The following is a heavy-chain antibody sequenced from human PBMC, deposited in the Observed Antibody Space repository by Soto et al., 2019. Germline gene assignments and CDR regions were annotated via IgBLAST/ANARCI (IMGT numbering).Heavy chain of an antibody. J-gene: IGHJ5*02. CDR3: ARGLWDGSGPFNWFDP. Sequence: SETLSLTCTVSGGSIRSSSYYWGWIRQPPGKGLEWIGSIYYSGSTYYNPPLKSRVTISVDTSKNQFSLKLSSLTAADTAVYYCARGLWDGSGPFNWFDPWGQGTLVTVSS. D-gene: IGHD3-10*01. V-gene: IGHV4-39*01. CDR1: GGSIRSSSYY. CDR2: IYYSGST.